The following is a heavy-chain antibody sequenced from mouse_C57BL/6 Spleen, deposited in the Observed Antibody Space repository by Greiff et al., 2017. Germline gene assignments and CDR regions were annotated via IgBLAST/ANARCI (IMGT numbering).Heavy chain of an antibody. V-gene: IGHV6-3*01. D-gene: IGHD2-3*01. CDR1: GFTFSNYW. J-gene: IGHJ2*01. CDR3: TWGDGYLDY. Sequence: EVQLVESGGGLVQPGGSMKLSCVASGFTFSNYWMNWVRQSPEKGLEWVAQIRLKSDNYATHYAESVKGRFTISRDDSKSSVYLQMNNLRAEDTGIYYCTWGDGYLDYWGQGTTLTVSS. CDR2: IRLKSDNYAT.